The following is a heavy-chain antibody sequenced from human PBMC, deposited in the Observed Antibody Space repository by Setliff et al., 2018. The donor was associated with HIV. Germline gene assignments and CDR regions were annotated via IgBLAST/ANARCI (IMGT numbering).Heavy chain of an antibody. D-gene: IGHD3-22*01. CDR1: GGTFRTYS. CDR3: AREALAWYHYDSSGYSNWFDP. CDR2: IYPSSGGT. J-gene: IGHJ5*02. Sequence: GASVKVSCKASGGTFRTYSINWVRQAPGQGLEWLGIIYPSSGGTGYPEKFQGRVTMTRDTSTSTAYMELRSLRSDDTAVYYCAREALAWYHYDSSGYSNWFDPWGQGTLVTVSS. V-gene: IGHV1-46*01.